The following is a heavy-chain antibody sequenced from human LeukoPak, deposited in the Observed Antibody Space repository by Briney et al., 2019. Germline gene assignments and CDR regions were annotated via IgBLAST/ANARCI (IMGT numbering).Heavy chain of an antibody. CDR1: GGSISSYY. Sequence: SETLSLTCTASGGSISSYYWSWIRQPAGKGLEWIGRIYTSGSTNYNPSLKSRVTMSVDTSKNQFSLKLSSVTAADTAVYYCARDDGRLVDYYGSGSSYYYYYGMDVWGQGTTVTVSS. CDR2: IYTSGST. CDR3: ARDDGRLVDYYGSGSSYYYYYGMDV. V-gene: IGHV4-4*07. J-gene: IGHJ6*02. D-gene: IGHD3-10*01.